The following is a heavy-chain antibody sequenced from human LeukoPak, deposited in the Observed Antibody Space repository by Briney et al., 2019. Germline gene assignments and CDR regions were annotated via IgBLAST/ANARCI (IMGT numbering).Heavy chain of an antibody. V-gene: IGHV4-38-2*02. CDR3: ARGERGSDY. J-gene: IGHJ4*02. CDR2: IYHTGST. CDR1: GYSITSGYY. Sequence: SETLSLTCTVSGYSITSGYYWGWFRQPPGKGLEWIASIYHTGSTYYNPSLKSRVTISVDTSKNHFSLKLTSVTAADTAVYYCARGERGSDYWGQGTLITVSS. D-gene: IGHD5-24*01.